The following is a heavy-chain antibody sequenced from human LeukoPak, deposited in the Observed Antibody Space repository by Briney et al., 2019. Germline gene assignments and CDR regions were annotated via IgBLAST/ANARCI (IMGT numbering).Heavy chain of an antibody. Sequence: QPGGPLRLSCAASGFTFSSYDMHWARQATGKGLEWVSAIGTAGDTYYPGSVKGRFTISRENAKNSLYLQMNSLRAGDTAVYYCARGGDIIGFGEPTYFDLWGRGTLVTVSS. J-gene: IGHJ2*01. V-gene: IGHV3-13*01. CDR3: ARGGDIIGFGEPTYFDL. CDR1: GFTFSSYD. CDR2: IGTAGDT. D-gene: IGHD3-10*01.